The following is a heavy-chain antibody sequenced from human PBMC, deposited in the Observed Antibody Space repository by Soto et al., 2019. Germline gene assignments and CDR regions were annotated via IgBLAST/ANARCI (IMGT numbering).Heavy chain of an antibody. CDR2: IKSETDGGTT. CDR1: GLPFSKAW. D-gene: IGHD3-16*01. CDR3: TTYDYFWGNSRIRWAY. J-gene: IGHJ4*02. Sequence: DVRLVESGGGLVKPGGSLRLSCAASGLPFSKAWMSWVRQAPGEGLEWVARIKSETDGGTTDYAAPVEGRFTISRDDSKNTLDLQMNNLKTDDTAVYYCTTYDYFWGNSRIRWAYWGQGALVTVSS. V-gene: IGHV3-15*01.